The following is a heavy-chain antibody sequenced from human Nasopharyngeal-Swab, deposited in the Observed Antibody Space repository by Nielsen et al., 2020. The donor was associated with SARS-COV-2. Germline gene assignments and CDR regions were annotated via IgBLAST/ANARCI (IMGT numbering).Heavy chain of an antibody. V-gene: IGHV3-74*01. Sequence: ETLSLTCAASGFTFSSYWMHWVCQAPGKGLVWVSRINSEGSSTSYADSVKGRFTISRDNAKNTLYLQMNSLRAEDTAVYYCVRSPSSISPGWFDPWGQGTLVTVSS. CDR3: VRSPSSISPGWFDP. CDR1: GFTFSSYW. J-gene: IGHJ5*02. CDR2: INSEGSST. D-gene: IGHD1-14*01.